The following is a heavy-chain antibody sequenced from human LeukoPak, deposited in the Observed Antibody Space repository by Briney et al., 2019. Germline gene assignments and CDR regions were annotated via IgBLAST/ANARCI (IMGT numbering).Heavy chain of an antibody. J-gene: IGHJ4*02. D-gene: IGHD3-22*01. CDR2: ISSSSSYI. CDR3: ARGGTMIVVDDRKSYFDY. V-gene: IGHV3-21*01. CDR1: GFTFSSYS. Sequence: PGGSLRLSCAASGFTFSSYSMNWVRQAPGKGLEWVSSISSSSSYIYYADSVKGRFTISRDNAKNSLYLQMNSLRAEDTAVYYCARGGTMIVVDDRKSYFDYWGQGTLVTVSS.